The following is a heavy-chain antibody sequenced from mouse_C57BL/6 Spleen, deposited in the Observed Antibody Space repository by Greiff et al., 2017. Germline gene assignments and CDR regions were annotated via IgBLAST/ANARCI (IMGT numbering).Heavy chain of an antibody. V-gene: IGHV1-55*01. CDR1: GYTFPSYW. CDR2: IYPGSGST. Sequence: QVQLQQPGAELVKPGASVKMSCTASGYTFPSYWITWVKQRPGQGLEWIGDIYPGSGSTNYNAKFKSKSTLTVDTSSSTAYMQLSSLTSADSAVYYCAYYGSFYAKDYWGQGASVTVSS. J-gene: IGHJ4*01. D-gene: IGHD1-1*01. CDR3: AYYGSFYAKDY.